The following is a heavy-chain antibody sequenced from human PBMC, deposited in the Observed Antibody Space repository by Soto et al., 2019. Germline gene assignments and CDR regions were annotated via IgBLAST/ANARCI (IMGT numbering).Heavy chain of an antibody. D-gene: IGHD2-8*01. V-gene: IGHV4-39*01. CDR3: VSQRTSVLTQAYFDY. Sequence: SETLSLTCTVSGGSVSNSNYYWGWIRQSPGKGLEWIGSVYYRGRSYSKSSVKSRVTISVDTSKNQFSLNVNSVTASDTAVYYCVSQRTSVLTQAYFDYWGPGALVTVSS. CDR2: VYYRGRS. CDR1: GGSVSNSNYY. J-gene: IGHJ4*02.